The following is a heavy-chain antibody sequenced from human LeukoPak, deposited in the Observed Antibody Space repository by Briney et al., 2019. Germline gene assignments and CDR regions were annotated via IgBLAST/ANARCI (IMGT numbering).Heavy chain of an antibody. CDR3: AKGSTGRDDILTGYYNWFDP. J-gene: IGHJ5*02. V-gene: IGHV3-33*06. D-gene: IGHD3-9*01. CDR1: GFTFSSYG. CDR2: IWYDGSNK. Sequence: GGSLRFSCAASGFTFSSYGMHWVRQAPGKGLEWVAVIWYDGSNKYYADSVKGRFTISRDNSKNTLYLQMNSLRAEDTAVYYCAKGSTGRDDILTGYYNWFDPWGQGTLVTVSS.